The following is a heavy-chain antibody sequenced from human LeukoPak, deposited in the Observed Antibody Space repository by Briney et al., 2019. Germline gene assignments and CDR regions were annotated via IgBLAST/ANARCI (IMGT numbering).Heavy chain of an antibody. V-gene: IGHV3-21*01. D-gene: IGHD2-2*01. CDR2: ISSSSSYI. CDR1: GFTFSSYG. Sequence: PGGSLRLSCAASGFTFSSYGMHRVRQAPGKGLEWVSSISSSSSYIYYADSVKGRFTISRDNAKNSLYLQMNSLRAEDTAVYYCARENCSSTSCCHFDYWGQGTLVTVSS. J-gene: IGHJ4*02. CDR3: ARENCSSTSCCHFDY.